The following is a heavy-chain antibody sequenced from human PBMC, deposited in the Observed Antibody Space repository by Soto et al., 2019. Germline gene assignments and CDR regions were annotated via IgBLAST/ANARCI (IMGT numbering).Heavy chain of an antibody. CDR3: ARGDTAMVPSDY. J-gene: IGHJ4*02. CDR2: INPNSGGT. CDR1: GYTFTGYY. D-gene: IGHD5-18*01. V-gene: IGHV1-2*04. Sequence: ASVKVSCKASGYTFTGYYMHWVRQAPGQGLEWMGWINPNSGGTNYAQKFQGWVTMTRDTSISTAYMELSRLRSDDTAVYYCARGDTAMVPSDYWGQGTLVTVSS.